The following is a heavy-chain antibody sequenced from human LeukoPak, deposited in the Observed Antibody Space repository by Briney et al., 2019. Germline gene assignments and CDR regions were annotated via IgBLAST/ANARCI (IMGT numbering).Heavy chain of an antibody. Sequence: GGSLRHSLAASGISFCNVVVNSVAQAPGKGLEWVAVIWSDGGNKYYADSVRGRFTISRDNSKNTLYLHMNSLRAEDTPVYYITTVTKAVVHQHNSSVPWGQGTLVTVSS. D-gene: IGHD2-15*01. CDR1: GISFCNVV. CDR3: TTVTKAVVHQHNSSVP. CDR2: IWSDGGNK. J-gene: IGHJ5*02. V-gene: IGHV3-33*01.